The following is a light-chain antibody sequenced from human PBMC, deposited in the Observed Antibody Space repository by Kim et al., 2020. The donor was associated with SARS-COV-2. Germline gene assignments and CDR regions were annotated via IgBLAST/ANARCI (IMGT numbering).Light chain of an antibody. CDR3: MQAVQHPRT. CDR1: QSLLHSNGNNY. V-gene: IGKV2-28*01. Sequence: DIVMTQSPLSLPVTLGEPASISCRSSQSLLHSNGNNYLEWYLQKPGQSPQLLIYLASKRASGVPDSLSGSGSGTDFTLDISRVEAEDVGVYYCMQAVQHPRTFGQGTKVDIK. J-gene: IGKJ1*01. CDR2: LAS.